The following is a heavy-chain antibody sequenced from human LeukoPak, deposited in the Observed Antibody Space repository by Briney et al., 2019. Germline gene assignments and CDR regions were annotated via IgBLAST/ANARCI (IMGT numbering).Heavy chain of an antibody. CDR3: ARDRSPGDYTPYYYYGMDV. V-gene: IGHV4-59*01. CDR2: IYYSGST. D-gene: IGHD4-17*01. J-gene: IGHJ6*02. Sequence: SETLSLTCTVSGGSISSYYWSWIRQPPGKGLEWIGYIYYSGSTNYNPSLKSRVTISVDTSKNQFSLKLSSVTAADTAVYYCARDRSPGDYTPYYYYGMDVWGQGTTVTVSS. CDR1: GGSISSYY.